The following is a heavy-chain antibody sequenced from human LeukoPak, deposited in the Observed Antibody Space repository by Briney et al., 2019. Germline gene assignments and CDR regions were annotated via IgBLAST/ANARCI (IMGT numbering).Heavy chain of an antibody. D-gene: IGHD1-26*01. Sequence: SQTLSLTCAISGDSVSSNSAAWNWIRQSPSRGLEWLGRTYYRSKWYNDYAVSVKSRITISPDTSKNQFSLQLNSVTPEDTAVYYCARDRSGATNYYYYYGMDVWGQGTTVTVSS. CDR1: GDSVSSNSAA. V-gene: IGHV6-1*01. CDR2: TYYRSKWYN. CDR3: ARDRSGATNYYYYYGMDV. J-gene: IGHJ6*02.